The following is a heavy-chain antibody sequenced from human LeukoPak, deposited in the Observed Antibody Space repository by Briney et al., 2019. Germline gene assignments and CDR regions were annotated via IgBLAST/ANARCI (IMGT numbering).Heavy chain of an antibody. D-gene: IGHD6-19*01. V-gene: IGHV3-74*01. CDR1: GFSFRTHW. Sequence: GGSLRLSCAASGFSFRTHWMHWVRQASGTGLVWVSRINSDGNNTNYAESVKGRFTISRDNAKNTLYLQMYSLRAEDSAVYYCARDNAPQTYSSGWYDSWGQGALVTVSS. CDR2: INSDGNNT. CDR3: ARDNAPQTYSSGWYDS. J-gene: IGHJ5*01.